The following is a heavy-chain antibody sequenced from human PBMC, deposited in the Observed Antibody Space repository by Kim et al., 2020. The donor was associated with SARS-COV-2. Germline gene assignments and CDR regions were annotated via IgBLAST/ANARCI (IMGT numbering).Heavy chain of an antibody. CDR1: GFTFSEYA. CDR3: GKGFSKNGITTMVAT. V-gene: IGHV3-23*01. D-gene: IGHD3-22*01. Sequence: GGSLRLSCAASGFTFSEYAMSWVRQAPGMGLEWVSSMSGSGGGIYYADSVRGRFTISRDDSHLYLRMNDLRADDTAIYSCGKGFSKNGITTMVATWGQGT. J-gene: IGHJ4*02. CDR2: MSGSGGGI.